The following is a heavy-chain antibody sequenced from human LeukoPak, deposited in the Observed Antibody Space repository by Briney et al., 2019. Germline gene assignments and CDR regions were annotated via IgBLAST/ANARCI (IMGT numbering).Heavy chain of an antibody. CDR3: AKDAGSQSWYFDL. CDR2: ISWNSGSI. D-gene: IGHD2-15*01. Sequence: SLRLSCAASGFTFDDYAMHWVRQAPGKGLEWVSGISWNSGSIVYADSVKGRFTISRDNAKNSLYLQMNILRAEDTALYYCAKDAGSQSWYFDLWGRGTLVTVSS. J-gene: IGHJ2*01. V-gene: IGHV3-9*01. CDR1: GFTFDDYA.